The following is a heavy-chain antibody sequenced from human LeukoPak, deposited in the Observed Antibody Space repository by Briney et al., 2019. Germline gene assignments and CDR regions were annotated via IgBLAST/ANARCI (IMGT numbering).Heavy chain of an antibody. D-gene: IGHD3-10*01. V-gene: IGHV1-2*04. CDR1: GYTFTSYA. Sequence: ASVKVSCKASGYTFTSYAMNWVRQAPGQGLEWMGWINPNSGGTNYAQKFQGWVTMTRDTSISTAYMELSRLRSDDTAVYYCARGTYYYGSGTRHNWFDPWGQGTLVTVSS. CDR2: INPNSGGT. J-gene: IGHJ5*02. CDR3: ARGTYYYGSGTRHNWFDP.